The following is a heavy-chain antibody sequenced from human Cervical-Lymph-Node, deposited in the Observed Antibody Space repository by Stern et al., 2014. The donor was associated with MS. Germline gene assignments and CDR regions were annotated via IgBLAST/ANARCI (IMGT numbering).Heavy chain of an antibody. CDR3: AKDHGYSSSSSFFDY. CDR1: GFTFSSYG. CDR2: LSYDGSNK. J-gene: IGHJ4*02. V-gene: IGHV3-30*18. Sequence: VQLVESGGGVVQPGRSLRLSCAASGFTFSSYGMHWVRQAPGKGLEWVAVLSYDGSNKYYADSVKGRFTISRDNSKNTLYLQMNSLRAEDTAVYYCAKDHGYSSSSSFFDYWGQGTLVTVSS. D-gene: IGHD6-6*01.